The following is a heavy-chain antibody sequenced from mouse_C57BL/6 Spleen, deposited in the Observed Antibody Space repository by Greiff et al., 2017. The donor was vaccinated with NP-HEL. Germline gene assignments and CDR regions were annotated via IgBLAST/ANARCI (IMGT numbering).Heavy chain of an antibody. V-gene: IGHV5-17*01. D-gene: IGHD4-1*01. Sequence: EVQVVESGGGLVKPGGSLKLSCAASGFTFSDYGMHWVRQAPEKGLEWVAYISSGSSTIYYADTVKGRFTISRDNAKNTLFLQMTSLRSEDTAMYYCARRLTGTGFAYWGQGTLVTVSA. CDR2: ISSGSSTI. CDR1: GFTFSDYG. CDR3: ARRLTGTGFAY. J-gene: IGHJ3*01.